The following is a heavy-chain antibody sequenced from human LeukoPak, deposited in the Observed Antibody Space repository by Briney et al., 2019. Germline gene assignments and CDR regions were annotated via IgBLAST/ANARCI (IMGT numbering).Heavy chain of an antibody. V-gene: IGHV3-23*01. D-gene: IGHD3-9*01. Sequence: GGSLRLSCEASGFTFSSYAMSWVRQAPGKGLEWVSAISGSGGSTYYADSVKGRFTISRDNSKNTLYLQMNSLRAEDTAVYYCATRTEGNYDILTGYKPQAFDIWGQGTMVTVSS. CDR2: ISGSGGST. CDR3: ATRTEGNYDILTGYKPQAFDI. CDR1: GFTFSSYA. J-gene: IGHJ3*02.